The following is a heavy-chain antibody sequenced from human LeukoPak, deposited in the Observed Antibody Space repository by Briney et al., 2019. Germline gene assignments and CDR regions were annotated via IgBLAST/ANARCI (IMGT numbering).Heavy chain of an antibody. CDR2: IGGDADGT. CDR1: GFTVTNFA. Sequence: PGGSLRLSCAASGFTVTNFAIAWVRQAPGKGLEWVAAIGGDADGTTYPDRVRGRFFLSRDSSKNTLYLQMNDLTVEDTAVYHCVHPTGEGWFYFPYWGQGTPVTVSS. D-gene: IGHD7-27*01. CDR3: VHPTGEGWFYFPY. J-gene: IGHJ4*02. V-gene: IGHV3-23*01.